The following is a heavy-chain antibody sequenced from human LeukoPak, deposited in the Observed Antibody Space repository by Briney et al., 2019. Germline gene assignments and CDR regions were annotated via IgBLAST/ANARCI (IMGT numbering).Heavy chain of an antibody. CDR3: ARAPYSNALYDY. V-gene: IGHV1-69*05. CDR2: IIPIFGTA. J-gene: IGHJ4*02. CDR1: GYTFTSYG. D-gene: IGHD4-11*01. Sequence: ASVKVSCKASGYTFTSYGISWVRQAPGQGLEWMGRIIPIFGTANYAQKFQGRVTITTDESTSTAYMELSSLRSEDTAVYYCARAPYSNALYDYWGQGTLVTVSS.